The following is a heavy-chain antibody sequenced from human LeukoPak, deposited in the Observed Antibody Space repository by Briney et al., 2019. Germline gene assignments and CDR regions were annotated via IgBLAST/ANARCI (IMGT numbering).Heavy chain of an antibody. J-gene: IGHJ3*02. V-gene: IGHV1-69*13. CDR3: ARDGANYYDSSGYLVNDAFDI. Sequence: SVRVSCKASGGTFSSYAISWVRQAPGQGLGWMGGIIPIFGTANYAQKFQGRVTITADESTSTAYMELSSLRSEDTAVYYCARDGANYYDSSGYLVNDAFDIWGQGTMVTVSS. D-gene: IGHD3-22*01. CDR2: IIPIFGTA. CDR1: GGTFSSYA.